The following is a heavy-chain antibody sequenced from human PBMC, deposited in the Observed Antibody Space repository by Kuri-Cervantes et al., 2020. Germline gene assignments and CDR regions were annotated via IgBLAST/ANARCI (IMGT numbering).Heavy chain of an antibody. D-gene: IGHD1-7*01. Sequence: SETLSLTCTVSGGSISSYYWSWIRQPPGKGLEWIGYIYYSGSTNYNPSLKSRVTISVDTSKNQFSLKLSSVTAADTAVYYCARVWGNWNYDRIFDYWGQGTLVTVSS. CDR2: IYYSGST. J-gene: IGHJ4*02. V-gene: IGHV4-59*08. CDR1: GGSISSYY. CDR3: ARVWGNWNYDRIFDY.